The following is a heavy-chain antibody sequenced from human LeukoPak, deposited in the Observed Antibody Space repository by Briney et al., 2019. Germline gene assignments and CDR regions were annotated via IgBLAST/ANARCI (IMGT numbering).Heavy chain of an antibody. CDR3: ARGGESPYYFDY. V-gene: IGHV3-53*01. CDR1: GFTISNNY. J-gene: IGHJ4*02. Sequence: QPGGSLRLSCAASGFTISNNYINWVRQAPGKGLEWVSVIFGGGTTYYADSVKGRFTISRDNSKGTLYLQMNSLRAEDTAVYYCARGGESPYYFDYWGQGTLVTVSS. CDR2: IFGGGTT.